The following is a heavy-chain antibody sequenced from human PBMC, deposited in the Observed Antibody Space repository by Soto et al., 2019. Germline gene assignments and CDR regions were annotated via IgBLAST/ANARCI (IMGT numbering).Heavy chain of an antibody. V-gene: IGHV4-30-2*03. CDR3: ARLGGYDTSLDS. CDR2: IYYSGST. J-gene: IGHJ5*01. D-gene: IGHD3-22*01. CDR1: DGSSSSGGDS. Sequence: SETLSLTCGVSDGSSSSGGDSWSWIRQPPGKGLEWIGCIYYSGSTYYNPSLNSRVTISVDSSNNQFSLKLSSVSAADTAVYYCARLGGYDTSLDSWGQGTLVTVSS.